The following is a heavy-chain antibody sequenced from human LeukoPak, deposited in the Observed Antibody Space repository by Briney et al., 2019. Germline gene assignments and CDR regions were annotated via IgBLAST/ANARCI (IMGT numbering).Heavy chain of an antibody. CDR3: ARDPPIAAAVPDY. CDR2: ISSSSSYI. CDR1: GFTFSSYR. D-gene: IGHD6-13*01. V-gene: IGHV3-21*06. J-gene: IGHJ4*02. Sequence: GGSLRLSCAASGFTFSSYRMNWVRQAPGKGLEWVSSISSSSSYIYYADSVKGRFTISRDNAKNLLYLQMNSLRAEDTAVYYCARDPPIAAAVPDYWGQGTXXTVSS.